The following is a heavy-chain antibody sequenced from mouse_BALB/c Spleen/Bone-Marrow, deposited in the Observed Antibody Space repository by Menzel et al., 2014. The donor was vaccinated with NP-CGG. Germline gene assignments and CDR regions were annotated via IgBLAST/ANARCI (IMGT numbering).Heavy chain of an antibody. CDR2: IDPANGNT. CDR3: ARWGITTGFAY. CDR1: GFNIKDTY. D-gene: IGHD2-4*01. Sequence: VQLKHSGAELVKPGASVKLSCTASGFNIKDTYMHWVKQRPEQGLEWIGRIDPANGNTKYDPKFQGKATITADTSSNTAYLQLSSLTSEDTAVYYCARWGITTGFAYWGQGTLVTVSA. V-gene: IGHV14-3*02. J-gene: IGHJ3*01.